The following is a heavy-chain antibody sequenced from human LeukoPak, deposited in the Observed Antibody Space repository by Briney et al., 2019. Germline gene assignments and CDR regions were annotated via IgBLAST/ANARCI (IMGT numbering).Heavy chain of an antibody. J-gene: IGHJ4*02. D-gene: IGHD4-17*01. V-gene: IGHV4-59*01. Sequence: SETLSLTCTVSGGSISSYYWSWIRQPPGKGLEWIGYIYYSGSTNYNPSLKSRVTISVDTSKNQLSLKLSSVTAADTAVYYCARALNWDVGDYVAHFDYWGQGTLVTVSS. CDR3: ARALNWDVGDYVAHFDY. CDR1: GGSISSYY. CDR2: IYYSGST.